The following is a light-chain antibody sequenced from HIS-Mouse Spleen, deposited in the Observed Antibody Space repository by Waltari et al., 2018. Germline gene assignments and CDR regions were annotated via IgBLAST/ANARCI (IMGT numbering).Light chain of an antibody. CDR2: EGS. CDR3: CSYAGSSTLVV. J-gene: IGLJ2*01. Sequence: QSALTQPASVSGSPGQSITISCTGTCSDVGRYNSVFWYLQHPGKAPTLMSYEGSKRPAGISNRFSGSKSGKSASLTSAGLQAEDEADYYCCSYAGSSTLVVFGGGTKLTVL. CDR1: CSDVGRYNS. V-gene: IGLV2-23*01.